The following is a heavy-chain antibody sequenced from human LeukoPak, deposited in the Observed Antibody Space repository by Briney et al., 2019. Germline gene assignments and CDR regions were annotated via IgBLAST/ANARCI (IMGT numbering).Heavy chain of an antibody. CDR3: VKENNDSPGGDH. J-gene: IGHJ4*02. V-gene: IGHV3-33*06. CDR2: IWHDGSNK. CDR1: GFTLSTYG. Sequence: PGRSLRLSSAASGFTLSTYGMHWVRQAPGKGLEWVAVIWHDGSNKYYADSVKGRFSISRDNSKNTLYLQMSSLRPEDTAVYYCVKENNDSPGGDHWGQGTLVTVSS. D-gene: IGHD1/OR15-1a*01.